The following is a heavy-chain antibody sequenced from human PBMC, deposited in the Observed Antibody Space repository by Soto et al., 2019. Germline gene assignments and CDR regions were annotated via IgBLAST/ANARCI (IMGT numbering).Heavy chain of an antibody. Sequence: GESLKISCKGSGYSFTSYWIGWVRQMPGKGLEWMGIIYPGDSDTRYSPSFQGQVTISADKSISTAYLQWSRLKASDTAMYYCARRRGDSSGYYWSVSYYYYGMDVWGQGTTVTVSS. CDR3: ARRRGDSSGYYWSVSYYYYGMDV. CDR1: GYSFTSYW. D-gene: IGHD3-22*01. J-gene: IGHJ6*02. V-gene: IGHV5-51*01. CDR2: IYPGDSDT.